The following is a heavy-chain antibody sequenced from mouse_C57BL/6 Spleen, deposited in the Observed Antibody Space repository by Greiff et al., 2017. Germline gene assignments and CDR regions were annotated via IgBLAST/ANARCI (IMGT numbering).Heavy chain of an antibody. J-gene: IGHJ4*01. Sequence: EVQRVESGPELVKPGASVKMSCKASGYTFTDYNMHWVKQSHGKSLEWIGYINPNNGGTSYNQKFKGKATLTVNKSSSTAYMELRSLTSEDSAVYYCARGGLLRGYAMDYWGQGTSVTVSS. V-gene: IGHV1-22*01. D-gene: IGHD1-1*01. CDR2: INPNNGGT. CDR3: ARGGLLRGYAMDY. CDR1: GYTFTDYN.